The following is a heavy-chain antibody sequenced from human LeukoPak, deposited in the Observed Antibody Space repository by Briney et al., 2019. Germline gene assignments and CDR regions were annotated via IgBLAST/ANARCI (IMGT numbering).Heavy chain of an antibody. D-gene: IGHD3-22*01. Sequence: SETLSLTCTVSGGSISSYYWSWIRQPPGKGLEWIGRIYTSGSTNYNPSLKSRVTMSVDTSKNQFSLKLSSVTAADTAVYYCARDLYYYDSSGYCFDYWGQGTLVTVSS. CDR2: IYTSGST. CDR1: GGSISSYY. CDR3: ARDLYYYDSSGYCFDY. J-gene: IGHJ4*02. V-gene: IGHV4-4*07.